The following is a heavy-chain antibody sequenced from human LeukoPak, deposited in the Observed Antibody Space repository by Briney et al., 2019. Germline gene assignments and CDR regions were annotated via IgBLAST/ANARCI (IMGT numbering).Heavy chain of an antibody. Sequence: GGSLRLSCAASGFTFSSYAMSWVRQAPGKGLEWVSGITTGGRPYYADSVKGRFTISRDNSKNTVYLQMNSLRAEDTAVYYCAKAYYYDSSAYYSGRLLYFQHWGQGTLVTVSS. CDR3: AKAYYYDSSAYYSGRLLYFQH. V-gene: IGHV3-23*01. CDR1: GFTFSSYA. CDR2: ITTGGRP. D-gene: IGHD3-22*01. J-gene: IGHJ1*01.